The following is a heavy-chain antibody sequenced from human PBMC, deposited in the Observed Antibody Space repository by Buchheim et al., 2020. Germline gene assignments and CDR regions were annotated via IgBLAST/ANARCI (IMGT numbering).Heavy chain of an antibody. CDR2: ISGSGATT. CDR3: AKGSRGYTNYYFDY. CDR1: GFSFSGYA. Sequence: EVQLVDSGGGLVQPGESLRLSCAASGFSFSGYAMSWVRQAPGKGLEWVSSISGSGATTFNADSVKGRFTISRDHSKHMLYLQMNSLRAEDTAVYFCAKGSRGYTNYYFDYWGQGTL. J-gene: IGHJ4*02. D-gene: IGHD4-11*01. V-gene: IGHV3-23*04.